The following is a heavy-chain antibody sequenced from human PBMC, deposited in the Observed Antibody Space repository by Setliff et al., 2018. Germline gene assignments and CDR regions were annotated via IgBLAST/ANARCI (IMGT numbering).Heavy chain of an antibody. V-gene: IGHV1-69*05. Sequence: SVKVSCKASGGTFSSYAISWVRQAPGQGLEWMGGIIPIFGTANYAQKFQGRVTITKDESTSTAYMELSSLRSEDTAVYYCARDFGSGSYFNYYYYGMDVWGQGTTVTVSS. CDR2: IIPIFGTA. CDR1: GGTFSSYA. CDR3: ARDFGSGSYFNYYYYGMDV. D-gene: IGHD3-10*01. J-gene: IGHJ6*02.